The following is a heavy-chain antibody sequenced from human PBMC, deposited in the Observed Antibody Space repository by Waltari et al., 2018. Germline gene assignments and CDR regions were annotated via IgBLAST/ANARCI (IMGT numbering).Heavy chain of an antibody. V-gene: IGHV3-7*01. CDR3: VRHGVWNFDF. D-gene: IGHD3-16*01. CDR1: GFTFRGNW. CDR2: IKEDGSKK. J-gene: IGHJ4*02. Sequence: EVQLVESGGGLVQPGGSLRLSCAASGFTFRGNWMAGVRQAPGEGLEWVANIKEDGSKKNYVDSVEGRFTISRDNAKTSLYLQMNSLVAEDTAVYYCVRHGVWNFDFRGQVTLVTVSS.